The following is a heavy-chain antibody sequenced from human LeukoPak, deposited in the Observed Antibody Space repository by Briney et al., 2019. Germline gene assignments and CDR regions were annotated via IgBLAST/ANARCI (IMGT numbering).Heavy chain of an antibody. CDR1: GFIFSSYS. CDR3: ARDLGDYFDY. J-gene: IGHJ4*02. Sequence: GGSLRLSCAASGFIFSSYSLNWVRQVPGKGLEWVSSISSSSTYIYYADSVKGRFTISRDNAKNSLYLQMNSLRAEDTAVYYCARDLGDYFDYWGQGTLVTVSS. V-gene: IGHV3-21*01. D-gene: IGHD3-16*01. CDR2: ISSSSTYI.